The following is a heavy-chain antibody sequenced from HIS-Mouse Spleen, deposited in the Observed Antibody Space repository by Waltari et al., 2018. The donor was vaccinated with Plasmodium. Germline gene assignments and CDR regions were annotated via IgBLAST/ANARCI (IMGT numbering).Heavy chain of an antibody. D-gene: IGHD1-7*01. J-gene: IGHJ4*02. CDR3: ARDRITGTSYFDY. V-gene: IGHV4-39*07. CDR2: IYYSGGT. Sequence: QLQLQESGPGLVKPSETLSLTCTVSGGSISSSSYYWGWIRQPPGKGLEWIGSIYYSGGTYSKPSLKSRVTISVDTSKNQFSLKLSSVTAADTAVYYCARDRITGTSYFDYWGQGTLVTVSS. CDR1: GGSISSSSYY.